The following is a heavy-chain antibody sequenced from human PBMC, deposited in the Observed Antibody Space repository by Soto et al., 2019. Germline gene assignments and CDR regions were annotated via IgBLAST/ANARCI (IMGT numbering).Heavy chain of an antibody. D-gene: IGHD3-3*01. V-gene: IGHV1-8*01. CDR1: GYTFTSYD. CDR2: MNPNSGNT. CDR3: ARAEAYYDFWSGYYRFGYYYYMDV. J-gene: IGHJ6*03. Sequence: ASVKVSCKASGYTFTSYDINWVRQATGQGLEWMGWMNPNSGNTGYAQKFQGRVTMTRNTSISTAYMELSSLRSEDTAVYYCARAEAYYDFWSGYYRFGYYYYMDVWGKGTTVTVS.